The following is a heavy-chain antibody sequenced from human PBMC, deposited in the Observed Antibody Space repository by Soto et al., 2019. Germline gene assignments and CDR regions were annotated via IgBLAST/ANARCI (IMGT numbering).Heavy chain of an antibody. CDR2: IYYNGST. J-gene: IGHJ4*02. Sequence: SETLSLTCTVSGGSVSSGSYYWSWIRQPPGKGLEWIGYIYYNGSTNYNPSLKSRVTISVDTSKNQFSLKLSPVTAADTAVYYCAGDSRPSVYFDYWGQGTPVTVSS. CDR1: GGSVSSGSYY. D-gene: IGHD4-17*01. V-gene: IGHV4-61*01. CDR3: AGDSRPSVYFDY.